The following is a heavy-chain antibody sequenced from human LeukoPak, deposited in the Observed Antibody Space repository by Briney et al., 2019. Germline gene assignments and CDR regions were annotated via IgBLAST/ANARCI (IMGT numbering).Heavy chain of an antibody. V-gene: IGHV4-59*02. CDR3: ATLVYSGSRYHFDT. D-gene: IGHD1-26*01. CDR2: FLYSGTT. CDR1: NGAVKNYY. J-gene: IGHJ4*02. Sequence: PSETLSLTCSVSNGAVKNYYWTWIRQPPGQGLEWIGNFLYSGTTTYRASLDSRLIISVDNSKNTVSLRLFSVTAADTAVYYCATLVYSGSRYHFDTWGQGTLVTVSA.